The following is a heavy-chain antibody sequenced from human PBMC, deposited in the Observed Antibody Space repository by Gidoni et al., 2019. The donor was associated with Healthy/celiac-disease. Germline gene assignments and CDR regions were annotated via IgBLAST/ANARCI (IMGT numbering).Heavy chain of an antibody. J-gene: IGHJ4*02. D-gene: IGHD2-2*01. CDR2: IKQDGSEK. Sequence: EVQLVESGGGLVQPGGSLRLSCAASGFTFSSYWMGWVRQAPGKGLEWVANIKQDGSEKYYVDSVKGRFTISRDNAKNSLYLQMNSLRAEDTAVYYCARFRRDIVVVPAAPDYWGQGTLVTVSS. CDR1: GFTFSSYW. CDR3: ARFRRDIVVVPAAPDY. V-gene: IGHV3-7*03.